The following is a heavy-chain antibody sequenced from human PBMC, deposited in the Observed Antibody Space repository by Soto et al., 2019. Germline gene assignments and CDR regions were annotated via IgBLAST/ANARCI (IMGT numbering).Heavy chain of an antibody. CDR2: IRGDGSGT. CDR1: GFTFSSYW. D-gene: IGHD6-13*01. V-gene: IGHV3-74*01. Sequence: EVQLVESGGGLVQPGGSLRLSCSASGFTFSSYWMHWVRQAPGKGLVWVSRIRGDGSGTNYADSVKGRFIISRDNTKNTLFLQMNSLGGEDTAVYYCARVPVAAAGMGIDYWGQGTLVTVSS. J-gene: IGHJ4*02. CDR3: ARVPVAAAGMGIDY.